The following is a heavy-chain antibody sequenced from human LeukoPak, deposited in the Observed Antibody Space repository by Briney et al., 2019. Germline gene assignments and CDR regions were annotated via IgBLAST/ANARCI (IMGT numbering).Heavy chain of an antibody. CDR1: GYTFTSYD. D-gene: IGHD6-19*01. Sequence: GASVKVSCKASGYTFTSYDINWVRQAPGQGLEWMGWMNPNSGNTGYAQNLQGRVTMTTDTSTSTAYIELRSLRSDDTAVYYCARDLKRGYSSGRYSWGTGSSNDYWGQGTLVTVSS. CDR3: ARDLKRGYSSGRYSWGTGSSNDY. V-gene: IGHV1-8*02. J-gene: IGHJ4*02. CDR2: MNPNSGNT.